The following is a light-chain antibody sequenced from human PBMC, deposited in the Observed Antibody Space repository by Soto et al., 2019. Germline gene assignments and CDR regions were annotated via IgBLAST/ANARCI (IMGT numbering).Light chain of an antibody. CDR2: YDS. Sequence: SYELTQPPSVSVAPGKTARIPCGGNNIGSKDVHWYQQKPGQAPVLVIYYDSDRPSGIPERFSGSNSGNTATLTISRVEAGDEADYYCQVWHTSSDHRGVFGGGTKLTVL. CDR3: QVWHTSSDHRGV. J-gene: IGLJ3*02. V-gene: IGLV3-21*04. CDR1: NIGSKD.